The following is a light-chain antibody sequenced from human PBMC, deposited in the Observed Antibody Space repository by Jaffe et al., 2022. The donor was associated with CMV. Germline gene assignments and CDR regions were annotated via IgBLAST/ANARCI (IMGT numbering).Light chain of an antibody. Sequence: IVLAQSPGTLSLSPGERATLSCRASQTISDNFLAWYQRKPGQAPRLLISGASTRAAGIPDRFSASGSGTDFTLTISRLEPEDFAVYYCHQYASSSTFGGGTKVEIK. V-gene: IGKV3-20*01. J-gene: IGKJ4*01. CDR1: QTISDNF. CDR3: HQYASSST. CDR2: GAS.